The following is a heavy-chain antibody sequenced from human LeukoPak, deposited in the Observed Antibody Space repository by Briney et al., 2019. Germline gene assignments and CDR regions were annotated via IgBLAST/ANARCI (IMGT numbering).Heavy chain of an antibody. CDR3: ARGGPPGYYYDYYMDV. CDR1: GGTFSSYA. J-gene: IGHJ6*03. CDR2: INPKSGGT. Sequence: ASVKVSCKASGGTFSSYAVSWVRLTPGQGLEWLGWINPKSGGTNYAQKFQGRATMTRDTSISTAYMEVSRLRSDDTAVYFCARGGPPGYYYDYYMDVWGKGTTVTISS. V-gene: IGHV1-2*02.